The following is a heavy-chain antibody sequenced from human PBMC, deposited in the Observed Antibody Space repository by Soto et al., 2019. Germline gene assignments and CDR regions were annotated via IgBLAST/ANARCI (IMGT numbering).Heavy chain of an antibody. CDR1: GFTFSSYS. J-gene: IGHJ4*02. CDR2: ISSSSSTI. CDR3: ARFRPDKEYYYDSSGYFFFDY. Sequence: PGGSLRLSCAASGFTFSSYSMNWVRQAPGKGLEWVSYISSSSSTIYYADSVKGRFTISRDNAKNSLYLQMNSLRDGDTAVYYCARFRPDKEYYYDSSGYFFFDYWGQGTLVTVSS. D-gene: IGHD3-22*01. V-gene: IGHV3-48*02.